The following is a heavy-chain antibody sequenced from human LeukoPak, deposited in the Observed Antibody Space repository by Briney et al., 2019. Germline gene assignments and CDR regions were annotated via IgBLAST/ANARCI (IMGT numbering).Heavy chain of an antibody. CDR1: GYTFTSYY. CDR3: ARETYYYDSSGYYYEN. D-gene: IGHD3-22*01. J-gene: IGHJ4*02. Sequence: GASVKVSCKASGYTFTSYYMHWVRQAPGQGLEWMGIINPSGGSTSYAQKFQGRVTMTRDTSTSTVYMELSSLRSEDTAVYYCARETYYYDSSGYYYENWGQGTLVTVSS. V-gene: IGHV1-46*01. CDR2: INPSGGST.